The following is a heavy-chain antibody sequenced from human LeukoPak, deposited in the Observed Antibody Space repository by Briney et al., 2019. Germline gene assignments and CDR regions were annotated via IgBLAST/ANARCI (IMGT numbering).Heavy chain of an antibody. D-gene: IGHD3-10*01. CDR3: ARVQWFGELLWGGFDY. CDR2: VSYDGRNK. CDR1: GFTFSSYG. Sequence: PGRSLRLSCAASGFTFSSYGLHWVRQAPGKGLEWVSVVSYDGRNKHYADSVKGRFTISRDNSKNTLYLQMDSLRAEDTAVYYCARVQWFGELLWGGFDYWGQGTLVTVSS. V-gene: IGHV3-30*04. J-gene: IGHJ4*02.